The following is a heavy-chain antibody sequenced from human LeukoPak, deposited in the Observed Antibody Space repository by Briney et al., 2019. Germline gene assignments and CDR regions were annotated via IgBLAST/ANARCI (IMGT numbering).Heavy chain of an antibody. CDR3: ARRWNTMTDDYLDY. Sequence: ASVKVSCKASGYTFTSYNIGWVRQAPGQGLEWMGWISGYNGATHYARRLQGRVTMTTDTSTRTAYMELRSLRSDDTAVFYCARRWNTMTDDYLDYWGQGTLVTVSS. J-gene: IGHJ4*02. V-gene: IGHV1-18*04. CDR1: GYTFTSYN. D-gene: IGHD5-12*01. CDR2: ISGYNGAT.